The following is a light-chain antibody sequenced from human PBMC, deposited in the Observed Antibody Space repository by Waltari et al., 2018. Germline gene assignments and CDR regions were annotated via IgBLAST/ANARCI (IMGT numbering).Light chain of an antibody. CDR2: SKD. CDR3: ATWDDRLTGVV. Sequence: QSVLTQPPSASGTPGQRVTISCSGSYSNIGSNIVTWYQQLPGTAPKLLICSKDYRPSGVPDRFSGSKSGTSASLAISGLQSEDEADYYCATWDDRLTGVVFGGGTRVTVL. J-gene: IGLJ2*01. V-gene: IGLV1-44*01. CDR1: YSNIGSNI.